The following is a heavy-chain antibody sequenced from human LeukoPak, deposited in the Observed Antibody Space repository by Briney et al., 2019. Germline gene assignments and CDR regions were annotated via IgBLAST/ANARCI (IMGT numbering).Heavy chain of an antibody. CDR1: GGSISSYF. CDR2: VYYSGSP. J-gene: IGHJ5*02. V-gene: IGHV4-59*01. CDR3: ARVFDDYYDSSADPPLWFDP. Sequence: SAPLSLTCTVSGGSISSYFWSWIRQPPGMGLEWIGYVYYSGSPNYNPSLKSRVTISVDTSKNQFSLRLRSVTAADTAVYYCARVFDDYYDSSADPPLWFDPWGQGTLVTVSS. D-gene: IGHD3-22*01.